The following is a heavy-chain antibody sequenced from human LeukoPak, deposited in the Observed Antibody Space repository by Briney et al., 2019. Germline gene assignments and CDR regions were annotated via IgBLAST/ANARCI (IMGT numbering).Heavy chain of an antibody. Sequence: GGSLRLSCAASGFTFSSYGMHWVRQAPGEGLEWVAVISYDGSNKYYADSVKGRFTISRDNSKNTLYLQMNSLRAEDTAVYYCAKDLWQLPNCWGQGTLVTVSS. V-gene: IGHV3-30*18. D-gene: IGHD6-13*01. J-gene: IGHJ4*02. CDR1: GFTFSSYG. CDR2: ISYDGSNK. CDR3: AKDLWQLPNC.